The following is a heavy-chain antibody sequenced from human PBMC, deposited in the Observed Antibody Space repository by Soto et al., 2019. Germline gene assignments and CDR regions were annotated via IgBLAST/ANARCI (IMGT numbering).Heavy chain of an antibody. CDR1: VYTFTSYY. CDR2: INPSGGST. J-gene: IGHJ6*02. Sequence: ASVKVSCKASVYTFTSYYMHWVRQAPGQGLEWMGIINPSGGSTSYAQKFQGRVTMTRDTSTSTVYMELSSLRSEDTAVYYCARDGCSGGSCSDYYYYGMDVWGQGTTVTVSS. D-gene: IGHD2-15*01. V-gene: IGHV1-46*01. CDR3: ARDGCSGGSCSDYYYYGMDV.